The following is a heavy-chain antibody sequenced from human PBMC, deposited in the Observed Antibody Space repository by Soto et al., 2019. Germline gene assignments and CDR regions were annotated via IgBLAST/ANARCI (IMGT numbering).Heavy chain of an antibody. CDR1: GYSLTELS. CDR3: ARQWELLPAPSFDY. D-gene: IGHD1-26*01. Sequence: ASVKVSCKVSGYSLTELSIHWVRQAPGKGPEWMGGFDAEDGEIKFAQNFQGRVTMTEDTPTNTAYMELRSLRSDDTAVYYCARQWELLPAPSFDYWGQGNLVTVSS. J-gene: IGHJ4*02. V-gene: IGHV1-24*01. CDR2: FDAEDGEI.